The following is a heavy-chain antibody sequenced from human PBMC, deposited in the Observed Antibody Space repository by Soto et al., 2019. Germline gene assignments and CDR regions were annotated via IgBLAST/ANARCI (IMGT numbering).Heavy chain of an antibody. CDR2: ITDDGTGK. D-gene: IGHD2-15*01. Sequence: EAQLVESGGDLVQPGGSLRLSCAASGFTLNRDWTSWVRQAPGKRLEWVASITDDGTGKFYVDSVKGRFTISRDDAKNSLYLQMISLRAEDTAVYYCAGISRGHWGQETLVTVSS. V-gene: IGHV3-7*01. J-gene: IGHJ4*02. CDR3: AGISRGH. CDR1: GFTLNRDW.